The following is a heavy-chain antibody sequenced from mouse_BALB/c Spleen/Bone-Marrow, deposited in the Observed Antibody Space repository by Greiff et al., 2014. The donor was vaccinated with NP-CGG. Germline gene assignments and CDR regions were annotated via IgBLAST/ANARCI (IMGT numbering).Heavy chain of an antibody. CDR3: TREGPTGTGGDY. CDR2: IYPGSGGT. V-gene: IGHV1S22*01. CDR1: GYTFTSYW. Sequence: LQQSGSELVRPGASVKLSCKASGYTFTSYWMHWVKQRPGQGLEWIGNIYPGSGGTNYDEKFKSKATLTVDTSSSTAYMQLSSLTSEDSAVYYCTREGPTGTGGDYWGQGTTLTVSS. D-gene: IGHD4-1*02. J-gene: IGHJ2*01.